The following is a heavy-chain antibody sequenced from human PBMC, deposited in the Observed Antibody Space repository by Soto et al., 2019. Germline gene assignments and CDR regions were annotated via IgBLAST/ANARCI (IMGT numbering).Heavy chain of an antibody. J-gene: IGHJ6*02. V-gene: IGHV1-24*01. CDR3: ATDHYYGSGMDV. CDR1: GYTLTELS. Sequence: GASVKVSCKVSGYTLTELSMHWVRQAPGKGLEWMGGFDPEDGETIYAQKYKGRVTMTKDTSTDTANMELSSLRSEDTAVYYCATDHYYGSGMDVWGQGTTVTVSS. CDR2: FDPEDGET. D-gene: IGHD3-10*01.